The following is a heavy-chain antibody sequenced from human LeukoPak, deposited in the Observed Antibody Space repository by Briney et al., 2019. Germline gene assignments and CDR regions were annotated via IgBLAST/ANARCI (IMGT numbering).Heavy chain of an antibody. D-gene: IGHD5-24*01. CDR2: IYYSGST. Sequence: SETLSLTCAVYGGSFSGYYWSWIRQPPGKGLEWIGYIYYSGSTNYNPSLKSRVTISIDTSKNQFSLKLSSVTAADTAVYFCARRRGDGYFDYWGQGTLVTVSS. V-gene: IGHV4-59*08. J-gene: IGHJ4*02. CDR1: GGSFSGYY. CDR3: ARRRGDGYFDY.